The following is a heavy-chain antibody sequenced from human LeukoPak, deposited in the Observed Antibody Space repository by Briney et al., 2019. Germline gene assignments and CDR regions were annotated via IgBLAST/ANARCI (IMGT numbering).Heavy chain of an antibody. D-gene: IGHD2-15*01. Sequence: GASVKVSCQASGYTFTRYDINWVRQATGQGLEWMGWMNPNCCNTGYAQKFQDRVIMTRNTSIREANMALNRLRYEDRAAYYCPRGCRRMNWLDPWGQRPLVTVST. CDR1: GYTFTRYD. CDR2: MNPNCCNT. V-gene: IGHV1-8*01. CDR3: PRGCRRMNWLDP. J-gene: IGHJ5*02.